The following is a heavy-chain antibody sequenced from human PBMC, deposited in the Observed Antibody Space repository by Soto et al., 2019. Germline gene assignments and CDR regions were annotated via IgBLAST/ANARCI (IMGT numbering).Heavy chain of an antibody. CDR3: AIDNWTSH. Sequence: EVQLVESGGGLVQPGGSLRLSCAASGFTFRTYWMHWVRQAPGKGLVWVSRIDPSGTTTNYADSVKGRFTISRDNATVTLSLQMDRLRAEDTAVYFCAIDNWTSHWGQGTLVTVSS. D-gene: IGHD1-20*01. V-gene: IGHV3-74*01. J-gene: IGHJ4*02. CDR1: GFTFRTYW. CDR2: IDPSGTTT.